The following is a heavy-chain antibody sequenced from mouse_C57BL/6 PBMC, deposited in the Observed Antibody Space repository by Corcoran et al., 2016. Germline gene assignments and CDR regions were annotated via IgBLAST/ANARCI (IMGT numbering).Heavy chain of an antibody. CDR1: GYTFTDYY. Sequence: EVQLQQSGPVLVKPGASVKMSCKASGYTFTDYYMNWVKQSHGKSLEWIGVINPYNGGTSYNQKFKGKATLTVDKSSSTAYMELNSLTSEDSAVYYCARSADRGNYAGYFDYWGQGTTLTVSS. CDR3: ARSADRGNYAGYFDY. J-gene: IGHJ2*01. D-gene: IGHD2-1*01. CDR2: INPYNGGT. V-gene: IGHV1-19*01.